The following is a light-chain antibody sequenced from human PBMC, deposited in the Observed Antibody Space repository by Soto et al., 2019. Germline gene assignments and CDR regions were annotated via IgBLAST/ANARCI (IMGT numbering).Light chain of an antibody. CDR3: QQYKSYPWT. Sequence: DIQMTQSPSTLSSSVGDGVTITCRASQTISGWVAWYQQRTGKAPKLLISDASSLRSGVPSRLSGSGSGTEFSLTCSSLQPGDFGSYYCQQYKSYPWTCGHGTKVEV. CDR1: QTISGW. J-gene: IGKJ1*01. CDR2: DAS. V-gene: IGKV1-5*01.